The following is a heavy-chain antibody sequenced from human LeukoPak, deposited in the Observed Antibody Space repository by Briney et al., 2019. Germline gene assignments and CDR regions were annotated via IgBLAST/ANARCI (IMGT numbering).Heavy chain of an antibody. J-gene: IGHJ5*02. CDR3: ARGLGCSSTSCYEALRFDP. CDR1: GGSISSGDYY. Sequence: SQTLPLTCTVSGGSISSGDYYWSWIRQPPGKGLEWIGYIYYSGSTYYNPSLKSRVTISVDTSKNQFSLKLSSVTAADTAVYYCARGLGCSSTSCYEALRFDPWGQGTLVTVSS. D-gene: IGHD2-2*01. V-gene: IGHV4-30-4*01. CDR2: IYYSGST.